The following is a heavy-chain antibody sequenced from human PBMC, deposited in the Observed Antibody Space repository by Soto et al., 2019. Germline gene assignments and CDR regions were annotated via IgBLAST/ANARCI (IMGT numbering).Heavy chain of an antibody. CDR1: GCSISSYY. Sequence: PSETLSLTCTVSGCSISSYYWSWIRQPPGKGLEWIGYIYYSGSTNYNPSLKSRVTISVDTSKNQFSLKLSSVTAADTAVYYCARLISGSGRRGYGMEERGKGTLVTV. CDR2: IYYSGST. J-gene: IGHJ4*02. V-gene: IGHV4-59*01. CDR3: ARLISGSGRRGYGMEE. D-gene: IGHD1-1*01.